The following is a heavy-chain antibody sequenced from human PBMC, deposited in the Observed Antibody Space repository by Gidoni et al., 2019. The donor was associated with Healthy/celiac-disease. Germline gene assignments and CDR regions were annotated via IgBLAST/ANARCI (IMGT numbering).Heavy chain of an antibody. CDR1: GFPFSSYA. Sequence: EVQLVESGGGLVQPGGCLRLSCSASGFPFSSYAMHWVRPAPGKGLEYVSAISSNGGSTYYADSVKGRFTISRDNSKNTLYLQLSSLRAEDTAVYYCVKWFFEYSSDQSNFDYWGQGTLVTVSS. J-gene: IGHJ4*02. D-gene: IGHD6-19*01. V-gene: IGHV3-64D*06. CDR3: VKWFFEYSSDQSNFDY. CDR2: ISSNGGST.